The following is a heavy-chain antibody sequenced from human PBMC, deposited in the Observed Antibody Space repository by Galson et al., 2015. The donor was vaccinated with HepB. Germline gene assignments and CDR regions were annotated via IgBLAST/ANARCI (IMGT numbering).Heavy chain of an antibody. Sequence: SLRLSCAASGFTVSRNYMSWVRQAPGKGLEWVSVIYTDGSTFYAKSVKGRFTISRDNTKNTLFLRMNSLRVDDTAVYYCARIASNYDFRGYYNPIDYWGQGTLVTVSS. CDR3: ARIASNYDFRGYYNPIDY. J-gene: IGHJ4*02. CDR1: GFTVSRNY. D-gene: IGHD3-22*01. V-gene: IGHV3-66*01. CDR2: IYTDGST.